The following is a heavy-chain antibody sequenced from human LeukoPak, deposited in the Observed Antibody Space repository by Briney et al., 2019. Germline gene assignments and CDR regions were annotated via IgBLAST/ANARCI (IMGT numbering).Heavy chain of an antibody. CDR2: ISTDGGST. J-gene: IGHJ4*02. V-gene: IGHV3-23*01. CDR1: RFTFSNYA. Sequence: GGSLRLSCAASRFTFSNYAMNWVRQAPGKGLEWVSSISTDGGSTYYADSVKGRFTISRDNSKNTLYLQMNSLRAEDTAVYFCAKEYSSSSSDYWGQGTLVTVSS. D-gene: IGHD6-6*01. CDR3: AKEYSSSSSDY.